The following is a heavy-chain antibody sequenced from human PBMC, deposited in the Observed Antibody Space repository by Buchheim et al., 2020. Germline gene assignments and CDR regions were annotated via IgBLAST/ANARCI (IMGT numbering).Heavy chain of an antibody. V-gene: IGHV2-70*15. D-gene: IGHD6-13*01. CDR1: GFSLSTRGMC. CDR2: VDWDDYK. CDR3: ARSTSLAAAGSFDY. J-gene: IGHJ4*02. Sequence: QVTLRESGPALVKPTQTLTLTCTVSGFSLSTRGMCVTWIRQPPGKALEWLARVDWDDYKYYSTSLKTRLTISKDTSKKQVVLTVTKVDPEDTATYYCARSTSLAAAGSFDYWGQGTL.